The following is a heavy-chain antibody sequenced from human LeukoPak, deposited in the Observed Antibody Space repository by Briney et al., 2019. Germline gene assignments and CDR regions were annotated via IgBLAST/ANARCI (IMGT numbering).Heavy chain of an antibody. D-gene: IGHD3-9*01. J-gene: IGHJ3*02. Sequence: ASVTVSCKASGYTFTSYDINWVRQATGQGLEWMGWMNPNSGNTGYAQKFQGRVTMTRNTSISTAYMELSSLRSEDMAVYYCARACYDILTGYYLSPVDIWGQGTMVTVSS. V-gene: IGHV1-8*01. CDR1: GYTFTSYD. CDR3: ARACYDILTGYYLSPVDI. CDR2: MNPNSGNT.